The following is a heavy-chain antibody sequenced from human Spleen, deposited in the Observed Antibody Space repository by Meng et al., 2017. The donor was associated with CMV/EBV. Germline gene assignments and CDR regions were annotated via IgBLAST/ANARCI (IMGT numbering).Heavy chain of an antibody. CDR1: GYTFTSYY. J-gene: IGHJ6*02. CDR2: INPSGGST. V-gene: IGHV1-46*01. D-gene: IGHD3-3*01. Sequence: ASVKVSCKASGYTFTSYYMHWVRQAPGQGLEWMGIINPSGGSTSYAQKFQGRVTMTRDTSTSTVYMELSSLRSEDTAVYYCATAATISGVVWDAMDVWGQGTTVTVSS. CDR3: ATAATISGVVWDAMDV.